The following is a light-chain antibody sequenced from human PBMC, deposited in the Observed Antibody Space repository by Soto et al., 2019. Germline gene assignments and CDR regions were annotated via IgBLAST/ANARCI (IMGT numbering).Light chain of an antibody. V-gene: IGKV3-11*01. CDR1: QSVSTY. Sequence: EIVLTQSPATLSLSAGERATLSCRASQSVSTYLAWYQQKPGQAPRLLMYDASNRATGIPARFSGSGSGTDFTLTISSLEPEDFAVYYCQQRSDWPPWTFGQGTKVEIK. CDR2: DAS. CDR3: QQRSDWPPWT. J-gene: IGKJ1*01.